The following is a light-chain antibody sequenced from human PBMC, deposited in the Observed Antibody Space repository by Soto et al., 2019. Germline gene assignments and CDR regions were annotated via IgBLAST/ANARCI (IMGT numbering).Light chain of an antibody. CDR3: SSYTSNSTPWV. Sequence: QSALTQPASVSGSPGQSITISCTATSSDVGGYNYVSWYRQHPGKAPKLMIYEVSNRPSGVSNRFSGSKSGNTASLTISGLQAEDEADYYCSSYTSNSTPWVFGGGTKVTVL. J-gene: IGLJ3*02. V-gene: IGLV2-14*01. CDR2: EVS. CDR1: SSDVGGYNY.